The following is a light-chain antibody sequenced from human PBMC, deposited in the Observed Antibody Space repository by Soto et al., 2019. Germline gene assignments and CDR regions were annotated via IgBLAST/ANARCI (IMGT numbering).Light chain of an antibody. V-gene: IGLV2-8*01. CDR1: SSDVGGYNS. Sequence: QSVLTQPASVSGSPGQSITISCTGTSSDVGGYNSVSWYRQDPGKAPKLLIYEVTQRPSGVPDRFSGSKSGNTASLTVSGLQAEDEADYYCSSYGGNSNYVFGTGTKVTVL. CDR2: EVT. CDR3: SSYGGNSNYV. J-gene: IGLJ1*01.